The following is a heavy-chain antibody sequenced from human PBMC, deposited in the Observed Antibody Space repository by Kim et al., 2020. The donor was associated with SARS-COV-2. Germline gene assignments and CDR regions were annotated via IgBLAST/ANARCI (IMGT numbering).Heavy chain of an antibody. CDR1: GFTFSSYS. CDR2: ISSSSSYI. Sequence: GGSLRLSCAASGFTFSSYSMNWVRQAPGKGLEWVSSISSSSSYIYYAASVKGRFTISRDNAKNSLYLQMNSLRAEDTAVYYCARDPAITMVRGVTIAPLYYYYGMDVWGQGTTVTVSS. CDR3: ARDPAITMVRGVTIAPLYYYYGMDV. D-gene: IGHD3-10*01. V-gene: IGHV3-21*01. J-gene: IGHJ6*02.